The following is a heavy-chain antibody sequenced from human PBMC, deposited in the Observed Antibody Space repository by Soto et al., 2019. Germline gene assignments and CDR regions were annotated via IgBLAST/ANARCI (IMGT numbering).Heavy chain of an antibody. Sequence: SVKVSCKASGGTFSSYAISWVRQAPGQGLEWMGGIIPIFGTANYAQRFQGRVTITADESTSTAYMELSSLRSEDTAVYYCATDFWSGSGYNWFDPWGQGTLVTVSS. V-gene: IGHV1-69*13. J-gene: IGHJ5*02. CDR1: GGTFSSYA. CDR3: ATDFWSGSGYNWFDP. CDR2: IIPIFGTA. D-gene: IGHD3-3*01.